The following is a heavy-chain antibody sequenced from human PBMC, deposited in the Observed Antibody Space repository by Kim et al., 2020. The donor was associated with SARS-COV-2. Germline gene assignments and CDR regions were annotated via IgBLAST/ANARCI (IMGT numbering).Heavy chain of an antibody. Sequence: GGSLRLSCAASGFTLSTYAMTWVRQAPGKGLEWVSSSGTGGSTYYADSVKGRFTISRDNSKNTLYLQMNSLRVEDTAVYYCAKVPSGSGIGGWGQGTLVTVSS. D-gene: IGHD3-10*01. CDR2: SGTGGST. J-gene: IGHJ4*02. V-gene: IGHV3-23*01. CDR3: AKVPSGSGIGG. CDR1: GFTLSTYA.